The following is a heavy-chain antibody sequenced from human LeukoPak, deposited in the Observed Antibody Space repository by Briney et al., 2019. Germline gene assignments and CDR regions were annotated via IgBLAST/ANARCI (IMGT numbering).Heavy chain of an antibody. CDR1: GFTFSSYA. Sequence: GGSLRLSCAASGFTFSSYAMSWVRQAPGKGLEWVSAISGSGARTYYADSVKGRFTISRDNSKNTLYLQMNSLRADDTDVYYCAKEDRYGAKNYWGQGTLVTVSS. J-gene: IGHJ4*02. CDR2: ISGSGART. D-gene: IGHD4-17*01. CDR3: AKEDRYGAKNY. V-gene: IGHV3-23*01.